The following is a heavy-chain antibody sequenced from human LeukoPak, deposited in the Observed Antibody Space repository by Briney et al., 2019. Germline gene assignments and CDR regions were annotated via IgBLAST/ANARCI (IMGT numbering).Heavy chain of an antibody. CDR1: GGTFSSYA. V-gene: IGHV1-69*13. Sequence: SVKVSCTASGGTFSSYAISWVRQAPGQGPEWMGGIIPIFGTANYAQKFQGRVTITADESTSTAYMELSSLRSEDTAVYYCARWGSSGYPYYFDYWGQGTLVTVSS. D-gene: IGHD3-22*01. J-gene: IGHJ4*02. CDR3: ARWGSSGYPYYFDY. CDR2: IIPIFGTA.